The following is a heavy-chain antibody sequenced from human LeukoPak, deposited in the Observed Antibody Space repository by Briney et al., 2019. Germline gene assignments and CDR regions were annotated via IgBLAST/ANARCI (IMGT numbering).Heavy chain of an antibody. Sequence: GGSLRLSCAASGFTYSNYWMSWVRQAPGKGPEWVASIKQDGSEKYYVDSVKGRFTISRDNAKNSLYLQMNSLRAEDTAVYYCVRDRRYSSSWYPYWGQGTLVTVSS. J-gene: IGHJ4*02. V-gene: IGHV3-7*01. CDR2: IKQDGSEK. CDR3: VRDRRYSSSWYPY. CDR1: GFTYSNYW. D-gene: IGHD6-13*01.